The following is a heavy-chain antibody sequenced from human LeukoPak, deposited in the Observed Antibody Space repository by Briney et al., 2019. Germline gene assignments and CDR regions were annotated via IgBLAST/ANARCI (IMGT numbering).Heavy chain of an antibody. CDR3: ARVPIVVVPAAMYVYGMDV. J-gene: IGHJ6*04. Sequence: SETLSVTCAVSGGSFSGYYWCWMRQPPGKGLEWIGEINHSGSTNYNQSLKSRVTISVDTSKRQFSLQLSSVTAADAGVYYCARVPIVVVPAAMYVYGMDVWGKGTTVTVSS. CDR2: INHSGST. D-gene: IGHD2-2*01. CDR1: GGSFSGYY. V-gene: IGHV4-34*01.